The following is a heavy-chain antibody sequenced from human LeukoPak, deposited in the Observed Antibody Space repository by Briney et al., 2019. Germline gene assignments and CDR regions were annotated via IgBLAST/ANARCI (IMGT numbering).Heavy chain of an antibody. CDR1: GGSISSSSYY. Sequence: SETLSLTCTVSGGSISSSSYYWGWIRQPPGKGLEWIGSIYYSGSTYYNPSLKSRVTISADTSKNQFALKLSSVTAADTAVYYCARHPYYGDYFRYCYYYMDVWGKGTTVTISS. J-gene: IGHJ6*03. CDR3: ARHPYYGDYFRYCYYYMDV. CDR2: IYYSGST. V-gene: IGHV4-39*01. D-gene: IGHD4-17*01.